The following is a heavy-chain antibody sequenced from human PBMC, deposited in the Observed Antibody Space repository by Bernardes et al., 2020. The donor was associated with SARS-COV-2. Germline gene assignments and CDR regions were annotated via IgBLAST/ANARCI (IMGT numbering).Heavy chain of an antibody. Sequence: SETLSLTCTVSGGSISSYYWSWIRQPPGKGLEWIGYIYYSGSTNYNPSLKSRVTISVDTSKNQFSLKLSSVTAADTAVYYCAREGPYYDILTGYSPYYYYGMDVWGQGTTVTVSS. CDR2: IYYSGST. CDR1: GGSISSYY. D-gene: IGHD3-9*01. CDR3: AREGPYYDILTGYSPYYYYGMDV. V-gene: IGHV4-59*01. J-gene: IGHJ6*02.